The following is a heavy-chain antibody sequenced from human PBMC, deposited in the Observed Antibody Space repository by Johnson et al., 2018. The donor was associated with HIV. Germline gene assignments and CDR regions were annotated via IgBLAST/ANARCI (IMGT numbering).Heavy chain of an antibody. J-gene: IGHJ3*02. CDR1: GFTFSSYA. CDR2: ISYDGSNK. V-gene: IGHV3-30-3*01. D-gene: IGHD3-3*01. CDR3: ARGSCNFWSGEREAFDI. Sequence: QVQLVESGGGVVQPGRSLRLSCAASGFTFSSYAMHWVRQAPGKGLEWVAVISYDGSNKYYADSVKGRFTISRDNSKNTLYLQMNSLRAEDTAVYYCARGSCNFWSGEREAFDIWGQVTMVTVSS.